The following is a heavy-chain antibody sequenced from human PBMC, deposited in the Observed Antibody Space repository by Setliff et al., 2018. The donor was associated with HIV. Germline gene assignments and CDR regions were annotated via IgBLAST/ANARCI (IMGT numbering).Heavy chain of an antibody. Sequence: SETLSLTCTVSGDSLSSSSYYWGWIRQPPGKGLEWIGSIFYSGTTYYNPSLESRVTISVGTSKNQFSLKLSSATATDTAVYYCARHGLRFLACFDYWGQGALVTVSS. V-gene: IGHV4-39*01. J-gene: IGHJ4*02. D-gene: IGHD3-3*01. CDR1: GDSLSSSSYY. CDR2: IFYSGTT. CDR3: ARHGLRFLACFDY.